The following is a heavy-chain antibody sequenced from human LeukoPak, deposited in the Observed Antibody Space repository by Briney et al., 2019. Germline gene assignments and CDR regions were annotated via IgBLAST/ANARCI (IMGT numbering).Heavy chain of an antibody. J-gene: IGHJ4*02. D-gene: IGHD3-22*01. CDR1: GGSISSGGYY. CDR2: IYYSGST. Sequence: PSQTLSLTCTVSGGSISSGGYYWSWLCQHPGTGLEWLGYIYYSGSTYYNPSLKSRVTISVDTSKNQFSLKLSSVTAADTAVYYCARDVDSSGYLDYWGQGTLVTVSS. CDR3: ARDVDSSGYLDY. V-gene: IGHV4-31*03.